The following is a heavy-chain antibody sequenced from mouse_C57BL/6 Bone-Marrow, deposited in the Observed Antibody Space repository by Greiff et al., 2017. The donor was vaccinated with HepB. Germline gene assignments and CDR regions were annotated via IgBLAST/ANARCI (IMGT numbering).Heavy chain of an antibody. CDR1: GYSITNGNNW. Sequence: EVKVEESGPALVKPSQTVSLTCTVTGYSITNGNNWWNWIRQVSGSKLEWIGYISSSGSTDSNPSLKSRISITRDTSKNQLFLQLNSVTTEDIATYYCARAYYGSSYDYAMDYWGQGTSVTVSS. CDR3: ARAYYGSSYDYAMDY. CDR2: ISSSGST. V-gene: IGHV3-4*01. J-gene: IGHJ4*01. D-gene: IGHD1-1*01.